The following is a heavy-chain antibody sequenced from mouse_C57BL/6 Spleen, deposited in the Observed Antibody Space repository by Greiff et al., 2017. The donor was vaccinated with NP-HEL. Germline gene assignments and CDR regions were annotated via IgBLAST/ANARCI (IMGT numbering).Heavy chain of an antibody. CDR2: IDPSDSYT. Sequence: VKLQQPGAELVMPGASVKLSCKASGYTFTSYWMHWVKQRPGQGLEWIGEIDPSDSYTNYNQKFKGKSTLTVDKSSSTAYMQLSSLTSEDSAVYYCARAAGSSYDYYAMDYWGQGTSVTVSS. CDR1: GYTFTSYW. CDR3: ARAAGSSYDYYAMDY. J-gene: IGHJ4*01. V-gene: IGHV1-69*01. D-gene: IGHD1-1*01.